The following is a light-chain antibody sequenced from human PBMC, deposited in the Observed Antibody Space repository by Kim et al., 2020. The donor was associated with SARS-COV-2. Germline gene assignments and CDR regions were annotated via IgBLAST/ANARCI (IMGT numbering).Light chain of an antibody. Sequence: SPGERATLSCRASQSIISDYFAWYQQQPGQAPRLLIYAASRRASGIPDRFTGSGSGTDFTLTISRLEPEDVAMYFCQQYGDSGLTFGPGTKVDIK. CDR3: QQYGDSGLT. V-gene: IGKV3-20*01. CDR2: AAS. J-gene: IGKJ3*01. CDR1: QSIISDY.